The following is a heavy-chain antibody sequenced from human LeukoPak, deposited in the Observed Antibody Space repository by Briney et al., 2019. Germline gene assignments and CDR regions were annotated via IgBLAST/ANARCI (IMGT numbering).Heavy chain of an antibody. J-gene: IGHJ3*02. Sequence: GASLKISFKGSGNLFDSHWIGWVRPMRGKGLDWIWIIYRGDSESRYSPFFQGQVIISADRSTSTAYRQWSSLKASHTAMYYCARLLSGSYGGALDIWGEGTMVTV. D-gene: IGHD1-26*01. V-gene: IGHV5-51*01. CDR1: GNLFDSHW. CDR3: ARLLSGSYGGALDI. CDR2: IYRGDSES.